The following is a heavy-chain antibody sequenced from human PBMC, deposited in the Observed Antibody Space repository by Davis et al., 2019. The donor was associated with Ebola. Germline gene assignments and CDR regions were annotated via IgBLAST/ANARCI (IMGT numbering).Heavy chain of an antibody. CDR2: IYYSGIT. D-gene: IGHD3-3*01. CDR3: ARELFLLEWLLTFGENWFDP. CDR1: GGSISSYY. V-gene: IGHV4-59*01. Sequence: MPSETLSLTFTVSGGSISSYYWSWIRQPPGKGLEWIGYIYYSGITNYNPSLKSRVTISVDTSKNQFSLKLSSVTAEDTAVYYCARELFLLEWLLTFGENWFDPWGQGALVTVSS. J-gene: IGHJ5*02.